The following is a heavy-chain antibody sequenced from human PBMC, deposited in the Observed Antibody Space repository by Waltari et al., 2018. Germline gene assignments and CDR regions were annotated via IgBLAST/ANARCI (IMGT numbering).Heavy chain of an antibody. V-gene: IGHV4-59*01. D-gene: IGHD6-6*01. J-gene: IGHJ4*02. Sequence: QVRLQESGPGLVTPSETLSLSCTVSGGSLGNDYWSWIRQPPGKGLEWIGFVYHDGSTNYNPSLKSRVTISVDTSKNQFSLKLKSVTAADTAVYYCARGGASSKYFDYWGQGTLVTVSS. CDR1: GGSLGNDY. CDR2: VYHDGST. CDR3: ARGGASSKYFDY.